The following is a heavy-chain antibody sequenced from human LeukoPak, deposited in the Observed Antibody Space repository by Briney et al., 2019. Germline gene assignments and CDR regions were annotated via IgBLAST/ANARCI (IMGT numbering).Heavy chain of an antibody. J-gene: IGHJ3*02. Sequence: PGGSLRLSCAASGFTFSNAWMSWVRQAPGKGLEWVSVIYSGGSTYYADSVKGRFTISRDNSKNTLYLQMNSLRAEDTAVYYCARDILSGSYSIWGQGTMVTVSS. D-gene: IGHD1-26*01. CDR2: IYSGGST. CDR3: ARDILSGSYSI. CDR1: GFTFSNAW. V-gene: IGHV3-53*01.